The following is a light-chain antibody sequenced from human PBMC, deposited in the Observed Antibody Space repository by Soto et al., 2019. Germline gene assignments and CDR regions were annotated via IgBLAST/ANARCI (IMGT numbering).Light chain of an antibody. CDR2: EVS. V-gene: IGLV2-14*01. Sequence: QSALTQPASVSGAPGQSITISCTGTSSDVGGYNYVSWYQQHPGKAPKLMIYEVSNRPSGVSNRSSGSKSGNTASLTISGLQAEDEADYYCSSYTRSSTVVFGGGTKLTVL. CDR1: SSDVGGYNY. J-gene: IGLJ2*01. CDR3: SSYTRSSTVV.